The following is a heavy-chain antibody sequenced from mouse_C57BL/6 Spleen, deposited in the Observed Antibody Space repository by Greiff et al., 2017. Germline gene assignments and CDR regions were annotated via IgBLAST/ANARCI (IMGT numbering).Heavy chain of an antibody. CDR3: ARRSSGYGEDYFDY. CDR2: FHPYNDDT. V-gene: IGHV1-47*01. Sequence: VQLQESGAELVKPGASVKMSCKASGYTFTTYPIEWMKQNHGKSLEWIGNFHPYNDDTKYNEKFKGKATLTVEQSSSTVYLELSRLTSDDSAVYYCARRSSGYGEDYFDYWGQGTTLTVSS. J-gene: IGHJ2*01. CDR1: GYTFTTYP. D-gene: IGHD3-2*02.